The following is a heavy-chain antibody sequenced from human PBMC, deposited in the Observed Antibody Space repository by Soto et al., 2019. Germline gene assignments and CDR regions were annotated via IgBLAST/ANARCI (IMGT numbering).Heavy chain of an antibody. CDR3: AKENGILGASWGIFQS. CDR1: GFGFGGFA. CDR2: IRATGDTT. J-gene: IGHJ5*02. V-gene: IGHV3-23*01. Sequence: EVQLLESGGGLVQPGGSLRLSCAASGFGFGGFAMNWVRQAPGKGLEWVSAIRATGDTTHYADSVKGRFTISRDNSKNILYLQMNSLRAEDTAVYYCAKENGILGASWGIFQSWGQGTLVTVSS. D-gene: IGHD1-26*01.